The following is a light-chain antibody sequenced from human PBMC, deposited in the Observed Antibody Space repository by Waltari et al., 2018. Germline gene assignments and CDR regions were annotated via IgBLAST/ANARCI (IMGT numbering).Light chain of an antibody. CDR1: QGISNW. CDR2: KAS. Sequence: DIQITQSPSSLSASVGDRVTITCRASQGISNWLAWYQQNPGKAPKLLIYKASNLEAGVPARCRGSGAVTDFTCTISSLQPEDIATYDCQKLDNSPLTFGGGTKVEI. J-gene: IGKJ4*01. CDR3: QKLDNSPLT. V-gene: IGKV1-33*01.